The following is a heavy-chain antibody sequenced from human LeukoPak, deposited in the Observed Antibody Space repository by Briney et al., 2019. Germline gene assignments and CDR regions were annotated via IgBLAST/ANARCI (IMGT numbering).Heavy chain of an antibody. Sequence: KPSQTLSLTCTVSGGSISSGYYYWSWIRQPPGKGLEWIGYIYYSGSTYYNPSLKSRVTISVDTSKNQFSLKLPSVTAADTAVYYWCRVNRITMVRGEGYYFDYWGQGTLVTVSS. CDR1: GGSISSGYYY. CDR3: CRVNRITMVRGEGYYFDY. J-gene: IGHJ4*02. V-gene: IGHV4-30-4*01. D-gene: IGHD3-10*01. CDR2: IYYSGST.